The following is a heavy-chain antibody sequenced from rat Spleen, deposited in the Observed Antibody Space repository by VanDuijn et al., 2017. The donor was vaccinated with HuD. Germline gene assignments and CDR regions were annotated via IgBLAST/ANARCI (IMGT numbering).Heavy chain of an antibody. CDR2: ISYDGTAT. CDR1: GFTFSNYG. V-gene: IGHV5-19*01. D-gene: IGHD5-1*01. CDR3: ARENWVLDY. Sequence: EVQLVESGGGLVQPGRSLKLSCAASGFTFSNYGMHWIRQAPTKGLEWVATISYDGTATYYRDSVKGRFTLSRDNAKSTLFLQMGSLRSEDTATYYCARENWVLDYWGQGVMVTVSS. J-gene: IGHJ2*01.